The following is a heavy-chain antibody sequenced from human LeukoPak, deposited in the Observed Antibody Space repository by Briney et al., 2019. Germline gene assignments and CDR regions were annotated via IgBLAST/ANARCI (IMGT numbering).Heavy chain of an antibody. J-gene: IGHJ4*02. V-gene: IGHV3-66*01. CDR1: EFSVGSNY. CDR3: AKDHGTYSGSTWFDY. CDR2: IYSGGST. Sequence: PGGSLRLSCAASEFSVGSNYMTWVRQAPGKGLEWVSLIYSGGSTYYSDSVKGRFTISRDNSKNALYLQMNSLRAEDTALYYCAKDHGTYSGSTWFDYWGQGTLVTVSS. D-gene: IGHD1-26*01.